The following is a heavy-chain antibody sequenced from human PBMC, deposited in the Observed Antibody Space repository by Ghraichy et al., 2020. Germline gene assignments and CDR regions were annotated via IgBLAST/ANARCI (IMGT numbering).Heavy chain of an antibody. J-gene: IGHJ4*02. CDR1: GFTFSSYR. D-gene: IGHD4-17*01. V-gene: IGHV3-33*01. Sequence: GESLNISCAASGFTFSSYRMHWVRQAPGKGLEWVAVIWYDGSNKYYADSVKGRFTISRDNSKNTLYLQMNSLRAEDTAVYYCAISRFFDYGDYYFDYWGQGTLVTVSS. CDR2: IWYDGSNK. CDR3: AISRFFDYGDYYFDY.